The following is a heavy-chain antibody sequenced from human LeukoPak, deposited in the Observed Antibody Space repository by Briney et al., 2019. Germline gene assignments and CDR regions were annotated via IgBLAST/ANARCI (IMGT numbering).Heavy chain of an antibody. D-gene: IGHD3-22*01. J-gene: IGHJ4*02. CDR1: GYTFTGYY. CDR3: AREYYYDRLPSVDY. Sequence: ASVKVSCKPSGYTFTGYYMHWVRQAPGQGLEWMGWINPNSGGTNYAQKFQGRVTMTRDTSISTAYMELSRLRPDDTAVYYCAREYYYDRLPSVDYWGQGTLVTVSS. V-gene: IGHV1-2*02. CDR2: INPNSGGT.